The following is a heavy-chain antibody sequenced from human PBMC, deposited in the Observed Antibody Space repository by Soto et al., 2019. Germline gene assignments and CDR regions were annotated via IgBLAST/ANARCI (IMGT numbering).Heavy chain of an antibody. CDR2: IKSKSAGETT. V-gene: IGHV3-15*05. CDR1: GFSFRTTW. Sequence: EVQLVESGGGLVKPGGSLRLSCAASGFSFRTTWMAWVRQAPGKGLEWVGRIKSKSAGETTDYADPVKGRLTISRDDSKDTLYLHMDSLETGDTAVYYCSTGSLFSGSVFDYWGQGTLVTVSS. D-gene: IGHD1-26*01. J-gene: IGHJ4*02. CDR3: STGSLFSGSVFDY.